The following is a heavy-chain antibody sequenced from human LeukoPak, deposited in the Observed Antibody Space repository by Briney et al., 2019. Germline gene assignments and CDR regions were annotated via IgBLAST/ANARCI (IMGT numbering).Heavy chain of an antibody. CDR1: GFTFSSYG. J-gene: IGHJ4*02. D-gene: IGHD4-17*01. CDR2: ISYDGSNK. CDR3: AKDRVPYGEFDY. Sequence: GRSLRLSCAASGFTFSSYGMHWVRQAPGKGLEWVAVISYDGSNKYYADSVKGRFTISRDNSKNTLYLQMNSLRAEDTAVYSCAKDRVPYGEFDYWGQGTLVTVSS. V-gene: IGHV3-30*18.